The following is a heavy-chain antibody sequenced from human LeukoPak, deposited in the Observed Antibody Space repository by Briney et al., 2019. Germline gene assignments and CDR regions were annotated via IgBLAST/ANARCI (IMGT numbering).Heavy chain of an antibody. Sequence: GRSQRLFCAASGFIFSIYCMQWVRHAPRKGLECVADIWYEVSNKYYADSVKGRFTISRDNSKNTLYLQMNSLRAEDTAVYYCAREYGEWIAPTDAFDIWGQGTMVTVSS. CDR3: AREYGEWIAPTDAFDI. V-gene: IGHV3-33*08. J-gene: IGHJ3*02. CDR1: GFIFSIYC. CDR2: IWYEVSNK. D-gene: IGHD2-2*03.